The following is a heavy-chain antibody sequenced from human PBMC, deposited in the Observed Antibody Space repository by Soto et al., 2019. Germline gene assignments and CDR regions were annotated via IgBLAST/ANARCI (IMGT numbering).Heavy chain of an antibody. CDR3: ARDPWAADY. CDR2: IYSGGST. Sequence: GGSLRLSCAASGFTFSSYSMNWVRQAPGKGLEWVSVIYSGGSTFYADSVRGRFTISRDNSKNTVNLQMNSLRAEDKAVYYCARDPWAADYWGQGTLVTVSS. CDR1: GFTFSSYS. V-gene: IGHV3-66*01. D-gene: IGHD3-16*01. J-gene: IGHJ4*02.